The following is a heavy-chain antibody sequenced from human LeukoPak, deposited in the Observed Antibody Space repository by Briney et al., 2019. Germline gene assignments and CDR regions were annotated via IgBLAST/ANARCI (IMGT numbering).Heavy chain of an antibody. D-gene: IGHD3-16*02. Sequence: GGSLRLSCAASGFTFSDYYMSWIRQAPGKGLGWVSYISSTSSTIYYADSVKGRFTISRDNAKNSLYLQMNSLRAEDTAVYYCARAPSAGNFVLYYFDYWGQGTLVTVSS. CDR1: GFTFSDYY. V-gene: IGHV3-11*04. CDR2: ISSTSSTI. J-gene: IGHJ4*02. CDR3: ARAPSAGNFVLYYFDY.